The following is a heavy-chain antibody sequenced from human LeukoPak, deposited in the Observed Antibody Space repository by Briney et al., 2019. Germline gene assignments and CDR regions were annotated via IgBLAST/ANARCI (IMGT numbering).Heavy chain of an antibody. Sequence: SETLSLTCAVYGGSFSGYYWSWIRQPPGKGLEWIGELNHSGSTNYNPSLKSRVTISVDTSKNQFSLKLSSVTAADTAVYYCASPVQEMATIRTDYWGQGTLVTVSS. CDR3: ASPVQEMATIRTDY. D-gene: IGHD5-12*01. V-gene: IGHV4-34*01. CDR1: GGSFSGYY. CDR2: LNHSGST. J-gene: IGHJ4*02.